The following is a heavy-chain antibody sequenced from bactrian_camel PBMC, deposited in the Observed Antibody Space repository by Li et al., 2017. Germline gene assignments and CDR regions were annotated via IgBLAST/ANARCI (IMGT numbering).Heavy chain of an antibody. J-gene: IGHJ6*01. Sequence: QLVESGGGSVQAGGSLRLSCATSRYILRMYCMGWFRQAPGKEREGIATIDSDGDTAYVESMKGRFTISVDNAKNTVYLQMNSLKPEDTAMYYRAARTFPYGTYCRTEGGRFAYWGQGTQVTVS. D-gene: IGHD2*01. CDR1: RYILRMYC. CDR2: IDSDGDT. V-gene: IGHV3S53*01. CDR3: AARTFPYGTYCRTEGGRFAY.